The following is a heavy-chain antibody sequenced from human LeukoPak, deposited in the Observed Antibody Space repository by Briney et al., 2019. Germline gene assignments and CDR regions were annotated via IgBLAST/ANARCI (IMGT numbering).Heavy chain of an antibody. J-gene: IGHJ5*02. CDR3: ASGYCSSTTCSNYNWFDP. D-gene: IGHD2-2*01. Sequence: ASVKVSCKASGGTFNSYAISWVRQAPGQGLEWTGGIIPIFGTPNYAQKFQGRVTITTDESTSTAYMELSSLRSEDTAVYYCASGYCSSTTCSNYNWFDPWGQGTLVTVSS. CDR2: IIPIFGTP. V-gene: IGHV1-69*05. CDR1: GGTFNSYA.